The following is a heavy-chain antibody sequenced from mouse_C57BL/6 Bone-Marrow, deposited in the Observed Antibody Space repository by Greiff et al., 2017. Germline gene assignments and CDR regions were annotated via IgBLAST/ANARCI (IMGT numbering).Heavy chain of an antibody. D-gene: IGHD2-4*01. CDR3: ARRGDDYDGGN. Sequence: VKLMESGAELVKPGASVKISCKASGYAFSSYWMNWVKQRPGKGLEWIGQIYPGDGDTNYNGKFKGKATLTADKSSSTAYMQRSSLISEDSAVYFCARRGDDYDGGNWGQGTLVTVSA. CDR1: GYAFSSYW. J-gene: IGHJ3*01. V-gene: IGHV1-80*01. CDR2: IYPGDGDT.